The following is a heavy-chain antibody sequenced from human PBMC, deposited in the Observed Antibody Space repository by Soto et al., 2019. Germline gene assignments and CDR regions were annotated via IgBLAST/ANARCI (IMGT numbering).Heavy chain of an antibody. D-gene: IGHD6-19*01. CDR2: IYSGSAT. CDR3: AKGKSGWLTFDY. CDR1: GFTVSDTY. Sequence: EVRRMETGGGLIQPGGSLRLSCAASGFTVSDTYRNWVRQAPGKGLEWVSVIYSGSATYYADPVKGRFTISRDTSKNTVFLQMSSLRVDDTAVYYCAKGKSGWLTFDYWGQGILVTVSS. V-gene: IGHV3-53*02. J-gene: IGHJ4*02.